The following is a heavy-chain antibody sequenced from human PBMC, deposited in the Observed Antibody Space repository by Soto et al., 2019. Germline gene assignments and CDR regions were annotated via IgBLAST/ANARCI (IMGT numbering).Heavy chain of an antibody. CDR3: AKGWGTAMVLDYYYGMDV. CDR1: GFTFSSYA. J-gene: IGHJ6*02. Sequence: GGSLRLSCAASGFTFSSYAMSWVRQAPGKGLEWVSAISGSGVSTYYADSVKGRFTYSRDNSKNSPYLQMNSLRAEDTAVYYCAKGWGTAMVLDYYYGMDVWGQGTTVTVSS. D-gene: IGHD5-18*01. V-gene: IGHV3-23*01. CDR2: ISGSGVST.